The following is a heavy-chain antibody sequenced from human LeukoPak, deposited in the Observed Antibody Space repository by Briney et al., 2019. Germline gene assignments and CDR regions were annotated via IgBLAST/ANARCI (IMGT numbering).Heavy chain of an antibody. Sequence: KAGGSLKLSCAASGFTFSSYIMNWVRQAPGKGLEWVSSISSSSTYIHYADSVKGRFTISRDNAKNSLYLQMNSLRAEDTAVYYCARGYYYGSGSYFDYWGQGTLVTVSS. CDR3: ARGYYYGSGSYFDY. CDR2: ISSSSTYI. J-gene: IGHJ4*02. D-gene: IGHD3-10*01. V-gene: IGHV3-21*01. CDR1: GFTFSSYI.